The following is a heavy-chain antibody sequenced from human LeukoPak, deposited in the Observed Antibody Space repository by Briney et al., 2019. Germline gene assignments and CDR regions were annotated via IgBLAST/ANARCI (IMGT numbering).Heavy chain of an antibody. J-gene: IGHJ2*01. D-gene: IGHD3-22*01. CDR3: ARVPSYDSSGYYLGDHWYFDL. CDR2: ISAYNGNT. Sequence: ASVKVSCKAFGYTFTSYGITWVRQAPGQGLEWMGWISAYNGNTHYTQKLQGRVTMTTDTSTSTAYMELRSLRSDDTAVYYCARVPSYDSSGYYLGDHWYFDLWGRGTLVTVSS. V-gene: IGHV1-18*01. CDR1: GYTFTSYG.